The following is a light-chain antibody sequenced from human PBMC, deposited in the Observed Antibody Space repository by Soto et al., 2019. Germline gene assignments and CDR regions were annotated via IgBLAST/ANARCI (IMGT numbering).Light chain of an antibody. CDR1: QSVSSTY. V-gene: IGKV3-20*01. Sequence: EIVLTQSPGTLSVSPVDRATLSCGASQSVSSTYLIWYQQKPGQAPRLLIYGASSRATGVPDRFSRGGSGTDFTLTISRLEPEDFAVYYCQHFVNSLTWTFGQGTKVDIK. CDR2: GAS. J-gene: IGKJ1*01. CDR3: QHFVNSLTWT.